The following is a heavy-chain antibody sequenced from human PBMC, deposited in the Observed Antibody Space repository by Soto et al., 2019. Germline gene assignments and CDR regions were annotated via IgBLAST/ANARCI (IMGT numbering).Heavy chain of an antibody. D-gene: IGHD2-15*01. CDR2: IIPILGIA. CDR1: GGTFSSYT. Sequence: QVQLVQSGAEVKKPGSSVKVSCKASGGTFSSYTISWVRQAPGQGLEWMGRIIPILGIANYAQKFQGRVTITEEKSTSTAYMELSSLRSENTAVYYYSRDDGVVVAATGDPDFDNWGQGTLVTVSS. J-gene: IGHJ4*02. CDR3: SRDDGVVVAATGDPDFDN. V-gene: IGHV1-69*08.